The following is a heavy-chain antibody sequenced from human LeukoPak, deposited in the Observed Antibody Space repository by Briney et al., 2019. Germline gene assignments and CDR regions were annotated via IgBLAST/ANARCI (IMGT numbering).Heavy chain of an antibody. D-gene: IGHD5-12*01. Sequence: SVKVSCKASGGTFSSHAISWVRQAPGQGLEWVGGITPIFGTTNYAQKFQGRVTITTDESTSTGYMELRSLRSDDTAVYYCARGDSGYDYGFDNWGQGTLVTVSS. J-gene: IGHJ4*02. V-gene: IGHV1-69*05. CDR2: ITPIFGTT. CDR1: GGTFSSHA. CDR3: ARGDSGYDYGFDN.